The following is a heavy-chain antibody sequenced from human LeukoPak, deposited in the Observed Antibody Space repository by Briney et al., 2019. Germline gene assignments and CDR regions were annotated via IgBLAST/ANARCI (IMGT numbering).Heavy chain of an antibody. CDR2: INSGGSGT. V-gene: IGHV3-74*01. CDR1: GFAFSSNW. Sequence: RGSLRLSCAASGFAFSSNWMHWVRQTPGKGLVWVSRINSGGSGTSYADSVEGRFTISRDNAKNTLYLQMDSLRAEDTAVYYCATSLGPLTEYWGQGTLVTVSS. CDR3: ATSLGPLTEY. D-gene: IGHD7-27*01. J-gene: IGHJ4*02.